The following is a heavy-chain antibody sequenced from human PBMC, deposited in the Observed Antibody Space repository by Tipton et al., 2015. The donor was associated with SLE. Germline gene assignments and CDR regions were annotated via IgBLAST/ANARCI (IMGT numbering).Heavy chain of an antibody. CDR2: ISSSSSYI. V-gene: IGHV3-21*01. Sequence: SLRLSCAASGFTFSSYAMSWVRQAPGKGLEWVSAISSSSSYIYYADSVKGRFTISRDNAKNSLYLQMNSLRAEDTAVYYCASLDCSSTSCYMRPDYWGQGTLVTVSS. D-gene: IGHD2-2*02. J-gene: IGHJ4*02. CDR3: ASLDCSSTSCYMRPDY. CDR1: GFTFSSYA.